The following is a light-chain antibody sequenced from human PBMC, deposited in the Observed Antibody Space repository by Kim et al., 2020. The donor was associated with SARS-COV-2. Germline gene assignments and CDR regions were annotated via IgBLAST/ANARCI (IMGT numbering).Light chain of an antibody. CDR3: QQYGSYWT. Sequence: DIQMTQSPSALSASVGDRVTITCRASQGISRSLAWYQQKLGEPPKLLIFQASSVESGVPSRYSGSGSGTEFTLTISSLQPDDCENYYCQQYGSYWTFGQGTKVDIK. V-gene: IGKV1-5*03. CDR2: QAS. J-gene: IGKJ1*01. CDR1: QGISRS.